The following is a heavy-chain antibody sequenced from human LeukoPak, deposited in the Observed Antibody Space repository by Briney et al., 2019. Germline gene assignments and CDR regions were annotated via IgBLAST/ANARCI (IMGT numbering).Heavy chain of an antibody. V-gene: IGHV1-18*01. J-gene: IGHJ4*02. CDR2: ISAQNGDT. Sequence: GASVKVSCKASGYTFTSYSITWVRQAPGQGLEWMGWISAQNGDTISSQKLQGRVTMTTDTSTSTAYMDLRSLRSDDTAVYYCAGEVYDSSGAGNFDYWGQGTLVTVSS. CDR3: AGEVYDSSGAGNFDY. CDR1: GYTFTSYS. D-gene: IGHD3-22*01.